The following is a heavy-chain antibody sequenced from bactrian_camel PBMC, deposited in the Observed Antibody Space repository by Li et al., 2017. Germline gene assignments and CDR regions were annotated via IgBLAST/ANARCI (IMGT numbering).Heavy chain of an antibody. CDR2: IDSDGGT. CDR3: AAGWPFGGRWLEGDQYNY. V-gene: IGHV3S53*01. CDR1: GNTKGAYC. D-gene: IGHD2*01. J-gene: IGHJ4*01. Sequence: VQLVESGGGLVQPGGSLRLSCAASGNTKGAYCLGWFRQAPGKEREGVGTIDSDGGTSYVDSVKGRFTISQDNAKNTVYLQMDSLKPEDTAMYYCAAGWPFGGRWLEGDQYNYWGQGTQVTVS.